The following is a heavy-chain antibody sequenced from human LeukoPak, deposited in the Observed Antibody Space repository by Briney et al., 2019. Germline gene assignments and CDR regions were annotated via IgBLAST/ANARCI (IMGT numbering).Heavy chain of an antibody. J-gene: IGHJ4*02. CDR1: GFTFSIYD. CDR2: IRYDGSNK. D-gene: IGHD1-26*01. V-gene: IGHV3-30*02. Sequence: PGGSLRLSCAASGFTFSIYDIHWVRQAPGKGLEWVAFIRYDGSNKDYADSVKGRFTISRDNSKNTVFLHMNSLRAEDTAVYYCAKAQWFSGTISHFDFRGQGALVTVSS. CDR3: AKAQWFSGTISHFDF.